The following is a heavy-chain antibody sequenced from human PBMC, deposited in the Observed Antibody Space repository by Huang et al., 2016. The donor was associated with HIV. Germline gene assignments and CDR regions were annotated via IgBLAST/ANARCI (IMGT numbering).Heavy chain of an antibody. CDR3: SPSGNDYYYYYMDV. J-gene: IGHJ6*03. Sequence: EVQVVESGGGLEQPGRSLRLSCKGSGFIFGDFDINWFRQPPGKGLGWVGFSKAKAYGRTARSALYVKDRFRFSRDDSQNTAYLQMDTLQIEDTAIYYCSPSGNDYYYYYMDVWGKGTMVTVSS. D-gene: IGHD6-25*01. CDR2: SKAKAYGRTA. V-gene: IGHV3-49*03. CDR1: GFIFGDFD.